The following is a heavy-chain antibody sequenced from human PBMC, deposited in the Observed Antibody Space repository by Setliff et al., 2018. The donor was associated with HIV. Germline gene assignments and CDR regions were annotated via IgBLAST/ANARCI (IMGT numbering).Heavy chain of an antibody. CDR3: ARGRGSLPVLYYYYYYMDV. Sequence: SETLSLTCNVSGGSLSSGHYFWGWIRQPPGKRLEWLGSVYQSGSTSYNPSLSSRLTISVDTSKNQASLRLSSVTAADTAVYYCARGRGSLPVLYYYYYYMDVWGKGTTVTVSS. CDR1: GGSLSSGHYF. J-gene: IGHJ6*03. CDR2: VYQSGST. V-gene: IGHV4-39*02. D-gene: IGHD1-26*01.